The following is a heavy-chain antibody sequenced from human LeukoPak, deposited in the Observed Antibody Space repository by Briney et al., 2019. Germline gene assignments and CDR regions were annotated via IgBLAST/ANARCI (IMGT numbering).Heavy chain of an antibody. CDR3: AKDTSIGRYCTNGVCSPFDY. CDR1: GFTFSSYA. J-gene: IGHJ4*02. Sequence: HPGGSLRLSCAASGFTFSSYAMSWVRQAPGKGLEWVSAISDSGGSTYDADSVKGRFTISRDNSKNTLYLQMNSLRAEDTAVYYCAKDTSIGRYCTNGVCSPFDYWGKGTLVTVSS. CDR2: ISDSGGST. V-gene: IGHV3-23*01. D-gene: IGHD2-8*01.